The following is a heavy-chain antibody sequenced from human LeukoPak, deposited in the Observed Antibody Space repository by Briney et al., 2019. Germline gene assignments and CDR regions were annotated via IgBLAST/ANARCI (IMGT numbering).Heavy chain of an antibody. CDR1: GFTFSSYG. Sequence: GRSLRLSCAASGFTFSSYGMHWVRQAPGKGLEWVAVISYDGSNKYYADSVKGRFTISRDNSKNTLYLQMNSLRAEDTAVYYCAKNMVRGVIIDLPDYYYGMDVWGQGTTVTVSS. CDR2: ISYDGSNK. J-gene: IGHJ6*02. V-gene: IGHV3-30*18. D-gene: IGHD3-10*01. CDR3: AKNMVRGVIIDLPDYYYGMDV.